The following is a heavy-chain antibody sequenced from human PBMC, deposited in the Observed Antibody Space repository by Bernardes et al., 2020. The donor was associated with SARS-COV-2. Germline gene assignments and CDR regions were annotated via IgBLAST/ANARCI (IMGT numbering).Heavy chain of an antibody. J-gene: IGHJ4*02. CDR1: GFTFSSYW. D-gene: IGHD4-4*01. CDR3: IRAGQYRFDF. V-gene: IGHV3-74*01. CDR2: INPDGTSI. Sequence: SLRLSCTVSGFTFSSYWLHWVRQAPGKGLVWVARINPDGTSISYADSVKGRFTISRDNAEKTLYLQMNSLRDDDTAVYYCIRAGQYRFDFWGQGTPVTVSS.